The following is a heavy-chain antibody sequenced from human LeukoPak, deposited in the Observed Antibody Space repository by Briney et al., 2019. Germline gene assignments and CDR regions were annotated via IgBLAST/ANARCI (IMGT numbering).Heavy chain of an antibody. CDR3: ACRSKWLNAFDI. Sequence: SQTLSLTCAVSGGSISSGGYSWSWIRQPPGKGLEWIGYIYHSGSTYYNPSLKSRVTISVDRSKNQFSLKLSSVTAADTAEYYCACRSKWLNAFDIWGQGTMVTVSS. D-gene: IGHD3-22*01. CDR2: IYHSGST. J-gene: IGHJ3*02. CDR1: GGSISSGGYS. V-gene: IGHV4-30-2*01.